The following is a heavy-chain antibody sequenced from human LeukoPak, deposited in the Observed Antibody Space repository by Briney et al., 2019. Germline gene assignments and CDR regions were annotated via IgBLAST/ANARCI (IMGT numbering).Heavy chain of an antibody. CDR3: ARGTGQYNYGHRGAFDT. J-gene: IGHJ3*02. D-gene: IGHD5-18*01. Sequence: GESLKISCKGSGYSFTNYWIGWVRQMPGKGLECMGIIYPGDSDTRYSPSFQGQVTISADKSISTAYPQWSSLKASDTAMYHCARGTGQYNYGHRGAFDTWGQGTMVTVSS. V-gene: IGHV5-51*01. CDR1: GYSFTNYW. CDR2: IYPGDSDT.